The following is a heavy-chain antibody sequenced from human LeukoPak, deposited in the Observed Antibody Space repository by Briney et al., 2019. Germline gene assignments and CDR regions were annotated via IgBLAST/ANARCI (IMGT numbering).Heavy chain of an antibody. J-gene: IGHJ4*02. CDR3: AGVYGQLSYFDY. D-gene: IGHD2/OR15-2a*01. CDR2: IRSKTFDGTT. V-gene: IGHV3-49*04. CDR1: GLNFGDYS. Sequence: GGSLRLSCTASGLNFGDYSMTWVRQAPGKGLEWLGFIRSKTFDGTTEYAASVKGRFIISSDDSKSVAYLQMSALKTEDTAVYYCAGVYGQLSYFDYWGQGILVTVSS.